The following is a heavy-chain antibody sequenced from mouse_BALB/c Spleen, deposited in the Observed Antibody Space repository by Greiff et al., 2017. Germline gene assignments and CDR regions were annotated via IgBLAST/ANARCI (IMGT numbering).Heavy chain of an antibody. CDR3: AREIHYGTLYIDY. CDR1: GYTFTSYV. CDR2: INPYNDGT. D-gene: IGHD2-1*01. V-gene: IGHV1-14*01. Sequence: VQLKESGPELVKPGASVKMSCKASGYTFTSYVMHWVKQKPGQGLEWIGFINPYNDGTKYNETFKGKATMTSDKSSSTAYMQLNSLTAEDSAVYYCAREIHYGTLYIDYWGQGTTLTVSS. J-gene: IGHJ2*01.